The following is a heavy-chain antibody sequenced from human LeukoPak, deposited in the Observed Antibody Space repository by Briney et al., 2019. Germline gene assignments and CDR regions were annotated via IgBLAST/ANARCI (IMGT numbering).Heavy chain of an antibody. D-gene: IGHD3-10*01. CDR3: ARGPYYYGSGPRAFDI. J-gene: IGHJ3*02. Sequence: PSETLSLTCAVSGGSISSGGYSWSWIRQPPGKGLEWIGYIYHSGSTYYNPSLKSRVTISVDRSKNQFSLKLSSVTAADTAVYYCARGPYYYGSGPRAFDIWGQGTMVTVSS. CDR1: GGSISSGGYS. V-gene: IGHV4-30-2*01. CDR2: IYHSGST.